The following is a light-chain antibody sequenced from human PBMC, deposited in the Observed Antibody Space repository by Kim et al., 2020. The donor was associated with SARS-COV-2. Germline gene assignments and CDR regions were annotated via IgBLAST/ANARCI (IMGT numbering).Light chain of an antibody. J-gene: IGKJ3*01. V-gene: IGKV1-8*01. CDR1: DSVGSY. CDR2: AAS. Sequence: AIRMTQSPSALSASRGDRVTLSCRASDSVGSYLAWYQQKPGKAPNLLVYAASTLQTGVPSRFSGSGSGTNFTLTISCLQSEDFASYYCQQYYLDPPTFGPGTKVDIK. CDR3: QQYYLDPPT.